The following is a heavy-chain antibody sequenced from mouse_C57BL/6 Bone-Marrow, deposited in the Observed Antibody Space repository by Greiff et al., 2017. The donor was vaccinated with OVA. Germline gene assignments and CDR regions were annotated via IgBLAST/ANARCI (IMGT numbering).Heavy chain of an antibody. J-gene: IGHJ4*01. CDR3: ARHRGGSSYCAMDY. V-gene: IGHV2-6-1*01. CDR1: GFSLTSYG. CDR2: IWSDGST. Sequence: VKLVESGPGLVAPSQSLSITCTVSGFSLTSYGVHWVRQPPGKGLEWLVVIWSDGSTTYNSALKSRLSISKDNSKSQVFLKMNSLQTDDTAMYYCARHRGGSSYCAMDYWGQGTSVTVSS. D-gene: IGHD1-1*01.